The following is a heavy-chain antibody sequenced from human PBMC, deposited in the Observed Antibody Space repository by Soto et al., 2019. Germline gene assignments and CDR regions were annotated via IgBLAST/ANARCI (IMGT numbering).Heavy chain of an antibody. V-gene: IGHV1-69*06. CDR3: ARSGYSSDPYYYYGMDV. D-gene: IGHD6-25*01. CDR2: IIPIFGTA. J-gene: IGHJ6*02. Sequence: SVKVSCKASGGTFSSYAISWVRQAPGQGLEWMGGIIPIFGTANYAQKFQGRVTITADKSTSTAYMELSSLRSEDTAVYYCARSGYSSDPYYYYGMDVWGQGILVTVSS. CDR1: GGTFSSYA.